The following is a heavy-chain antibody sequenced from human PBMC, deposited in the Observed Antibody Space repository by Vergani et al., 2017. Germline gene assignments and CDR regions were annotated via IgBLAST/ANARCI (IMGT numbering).Heavy chain of an antibody. CDR3: AGGQIVVVPAAMLSTNDFYYMDV. V-gene: IGHV1-69*01. CDR2: IIPIFGTA. J-gene: IGHJ6*03. D-gene: IGHD2-2*01. CDR1: GGTFSSYA. Sequence: QVQLVQSGAEVKKPGSSVKVSCKASGGTFSSYAISWVRQAPGQGLEWMGGIIPIFGTANYAQKFQGRVTITADESTSTAYMELSSLRSEDTAVYYCAGGQIVVVPAAMLSTNDFYYMDVWGKGTTVTVSS.